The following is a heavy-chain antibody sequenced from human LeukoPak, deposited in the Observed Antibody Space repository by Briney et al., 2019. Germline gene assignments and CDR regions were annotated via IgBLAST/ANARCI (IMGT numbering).Heavy chain of an antibody. J-gene: IGHJ3*02. CDR2: ISSSSSYI. D-gene: IGHD5-12*01. Sequence: GGSLRLSCAASGFTFSSYSMNWVRQAPGKGLEWVSSISSSSSYIYYADSVKGRFTISRDNAKNSLYLQMNSLRAEDTAVYYCVRVSGYDGRDAFDIWGQGTMVTVSS. CDR3: VRVSGYDGRDAFDI. V-gene: IGHV3-21*01. CDR1: GFTFSSYS.